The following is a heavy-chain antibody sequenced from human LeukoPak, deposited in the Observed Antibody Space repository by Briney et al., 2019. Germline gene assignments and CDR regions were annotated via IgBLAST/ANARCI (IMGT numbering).Heavy chain of an antibody. V-gene: IGHV1-46*01. D-gene: IGHD4-23*01. J-gene: IGHJ4*02. CDR3: ARAPGGTLDF. Sequence: AASVKVSCKASGGTFSSYAISWVRQAPGQGLEWVGLIRGTGDSPDYAQKFQGRVTVTCDTSTNTLYLELRSLKLEDTAVYYCARAPGGTLDFWGQGTLVTVSS. CDR2: IRGTGDSP. CDR1: GGTFSSYA.